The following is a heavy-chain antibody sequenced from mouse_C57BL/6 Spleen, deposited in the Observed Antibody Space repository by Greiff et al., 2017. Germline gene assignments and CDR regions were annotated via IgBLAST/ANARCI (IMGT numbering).Heavy chain of an antibody. CDR1: GFSLTSYG. V-gene: IGHV2-5*01. CDR3: AKNDDGLYYFDY. CDR2: IWRGGST. D-gene: IGHD2-3*01. Sequence: VQVVESGPGLVQPSQSLSITCTVSGFSLTSYGVHWVRQSPGKGLEWLGVIWRGGSTDYNAAFMSRLSITKDNSKSQVFFKMNSLQADDTAIYYCAKNDDGLYYFDYWGQGTTLTVSS. J-gene: IGHJ2*01.